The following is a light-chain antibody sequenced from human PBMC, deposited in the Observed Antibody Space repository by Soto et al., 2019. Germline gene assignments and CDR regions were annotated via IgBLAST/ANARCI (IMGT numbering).Light chain of an antibody. Sequence: QSVLAQPSSVSGSPGQSITISCTGTSTDVGGYNYVSWYQHHSGKAPKLLIYEVTNRPSGISDRFSGSKSVNTASLTISGLQAEDESDYYCGSYSSTDTTFVFGTRTKVTVL. CDR2: EVT. CDR3: GSYSSTDTTFV. J-gene: IGLJ1*01. V-gene: IGLV2-14*01. CDR1: STDVGGYNY.